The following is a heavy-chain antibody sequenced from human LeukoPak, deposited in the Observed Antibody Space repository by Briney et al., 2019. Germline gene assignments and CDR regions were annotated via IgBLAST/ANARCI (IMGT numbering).Heavy chain of an antibody. V-gene: IGHV4-59*01. CDR1: GGSLSSSY. J-gene: IGHJ4*02. Sequence: SETLSLTCSVSGGSLSSSYWHWIRQPPGKGLEWIGYIYYSGSTNYNPSLKSRLTMSVDTSKNQFSLKLNSVTPADTALYYCARGGAHYDYWGQGTLVTVFS. CDR3: ARGGAHYDY. CDR2: IYYSGST. D-gene: IGHD4/OR15-4a*01.